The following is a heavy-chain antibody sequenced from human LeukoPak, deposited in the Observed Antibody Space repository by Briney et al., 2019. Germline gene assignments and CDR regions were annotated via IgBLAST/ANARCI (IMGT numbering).Heavy chain of an antibody. CDR1: GGSFSGYY. V-gene: IGHV4-30-2*01. D-gene: IGHD4-17*01. J-gene: IGHJ5*02. CDR2: IYHSGST. Sequence: SQTLSLTCAVYGGSFSGYYWSWIRQPPGKGLEWIGYIYHSGSTYYNPSLKSRVTISVDRSKNQFSLKLSSVTAADTAVYYCARGNRDYGDYVIYWFDPWGQGTLVTVSS. CDR3: ARGNRDYGDYVIYWFDP.